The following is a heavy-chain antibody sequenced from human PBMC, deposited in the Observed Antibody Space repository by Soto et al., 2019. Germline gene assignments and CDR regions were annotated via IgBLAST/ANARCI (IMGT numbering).Heavy chain of an antibody. Sequence: ASVKVSCKASGHTFTGYYMHWVRQAPGQGLEWMGWINPNSGGTNYAQKCQGRVTMTRDTSISTAYMELSWLRSDDTAVYYCARAHSSSWFEYYYYYGMDVWGQGTTVTVSS. CDR1: GHTFTGYY. J-gene: IGHJ6*02. V-gene: IGHV1-2*02. D-gene: IGHD6-13*01. CDR3: ARAHSSSWFEYYYYYGMDV. CDR2: INPNSGGT.